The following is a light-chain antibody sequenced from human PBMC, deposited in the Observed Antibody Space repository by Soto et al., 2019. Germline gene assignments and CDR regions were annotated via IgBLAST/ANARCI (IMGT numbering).Light chain of an antibody. CDR3: QQRYSTPLT. Sequence: DIQMTQSPSSLSASVGDRVTITCRASQSISSYLNWYQQKPGKTPNFLIYAASSLQRCVPSRFSGSGSGTDFTLTISSLQPEDFATYYCQQRYSTPLTFGQGTTLQIK. J-gene: IGKJ2*01. CDR1: QSISSY. CDR2: AAS. V-gene: IGKV1-39*01.